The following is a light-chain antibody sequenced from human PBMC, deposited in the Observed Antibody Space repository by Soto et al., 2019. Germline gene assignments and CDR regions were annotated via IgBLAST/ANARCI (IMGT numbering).Light chain of an antibody. CDR2: ETT. Sequence: QSALTQPRSVSGSPGQSVTISCTGTNYVSWYQQHPGKAPRLIIYETTKRPAGISTRFSGSKSGNAASLMISGLQAEDEAEYYCLSYTSGRPSGVFGSGTKLTVL. CDR1: NY. J-gene: IGLJ1*01. V-gene: IGLV2-14*01. CDR3: LSYTSGRPSGV.